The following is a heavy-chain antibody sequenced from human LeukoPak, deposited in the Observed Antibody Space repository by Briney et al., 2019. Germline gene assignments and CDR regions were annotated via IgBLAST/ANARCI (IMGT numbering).Heavy chain of an antibody. CDR2: IKQDGSEK. CDR3: ARDLGGYSYVAFDY. CDR1: GFTFDDYG. D-gene: IGHD5-18*01. J-gene: IGHJ4*02. V-gene: IGHV3-7*01. Sequence: GGSLRLSCAASGFTFDDYGMSWVRQAPGKGLEWVANIKQDGSEKYYVDSVKGRFTISRDNAKNSLYLQMDSLRAEDTAVYYCARDLGGYSYVAFDYWGQGTLVTVSS.